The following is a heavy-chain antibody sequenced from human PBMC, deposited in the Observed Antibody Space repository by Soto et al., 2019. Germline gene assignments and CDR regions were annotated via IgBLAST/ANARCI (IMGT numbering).Heavy chain of an antibody. V-gene: IGHV4-34*01. CDR3: ARGNYCGSDYHFDY. J-gene: IGHJ4*02. D-gene: IGHD1-26*01. CDR2: SNHSGRT. CDR1: GGSFSGYY. Sequence: QVQLQQWGAGLLKPSETLSLTCAVYGGSFSGYYWSWIRQPPGKGLAWLGESNHSGRTNYNPSLKSRVTISVDTSKNQFSLKLSSVTAADTAVYYCARGNYCGSDYHFDYWGQGTLVTVSS.